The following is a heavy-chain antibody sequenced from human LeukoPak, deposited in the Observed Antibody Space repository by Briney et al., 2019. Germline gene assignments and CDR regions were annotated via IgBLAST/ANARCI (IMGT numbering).Heavy chain of an antibody. CDR3: ARPYDGPYGMDV. Sequence: SETPSLTCAVYGGSFSGYYWSWIRQPPGKGLEWIGEMNHSGGTYYNPSLKSRVTISIAMSKNQFSLKLSSVTAADTAVYYCARPYDGPYGMDVWGQGTTVTVSS. CDR1: GGSFSGYY. D-gene: IGHD2-8*01. J-gene: IGHJ6*02. CDR2: MNHSGGT. V-gene: IGHV4-34*01.